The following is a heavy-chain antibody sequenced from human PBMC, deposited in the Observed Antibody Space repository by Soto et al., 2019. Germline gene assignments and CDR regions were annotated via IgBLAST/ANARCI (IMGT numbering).Heavy chain of an antibody. CDR3: APWFGAFDY. V-gene: IGHV3-30*03. D-gene: IGHD3-10*01. CDR1: GFTFSSYG. CDR2: ISYDGSNK. J-gene: IGHJ4*02. Sequence: QVQLVESGGGVVQPGRSPRLSCAASGFTFSSYGMHWVRQAPGKGLEWVAVISYDGSNKYYADSVKGRFTISRDNSKNTLYLQMNSLRAEETAVYYCAPWFGAFDYWGQGTLGTVSS.